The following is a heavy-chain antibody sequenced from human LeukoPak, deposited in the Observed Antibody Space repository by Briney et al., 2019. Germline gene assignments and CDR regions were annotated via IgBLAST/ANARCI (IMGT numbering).Heavy chain of an antibody. J-gene: IGHJ3*02. D-gene: IGHD6-13*01. CDR2: IYHSGST. CDR3: ARESRVIAAAGEPADAFDI. CDR1: GGSISSGGYY. Sequence: PSQTLSLTCTVSGGSISSGGYYWSWIRQPPGKGLEWIGYIYHSGSTYYNPSLKSRVTISVDRSKNQFSLKLSSVTAADTAVYYCARESRVIAAAGEPADAFDIWGQGTMVTVSS. V-gene: IGHV4-30-2*01.